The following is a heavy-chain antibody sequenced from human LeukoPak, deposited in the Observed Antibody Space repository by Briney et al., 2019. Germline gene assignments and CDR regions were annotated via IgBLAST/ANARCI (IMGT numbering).Heavy chain of an antibody. CDR1: GFTFSNYA. J-gene: IGHJ4*02. Sequence: GGSLRLSCAASGFTFSNYAMIWVREAPGKGLQWVSTISGSGGGTFYADSVKGRFTIPRDNSKTTLYLQMNSLRVEDTAMYYCAKKRSTADWAPLDYWGQGTLVTVSS. V-gene: IGHV3-23*01. CDR2: ISGSGGGT. D-gene: IGHD3-9*01. CDR3: AKKRSTADWAPLDY.